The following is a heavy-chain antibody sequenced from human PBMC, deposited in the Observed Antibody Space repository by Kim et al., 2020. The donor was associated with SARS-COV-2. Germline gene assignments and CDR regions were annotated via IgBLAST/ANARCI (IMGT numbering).Heavy chain of an antibody. J-gene: IGHJ4*02. CDR1: GFPFSNSD. D-gene: IGHD1-1*01. CDR3: ARGLSGTGFDY. V-gene: IGHV3-33*05. Sequence: GGSLRLSCAASGFPFSNSDIHWVRQAPGKGLEWVAIVSYDGNRRSYSDPVNGCFIVSRDNSKKTAYLEMNRLSIDDAAVYFCARGLSGTGFDYWGQG. CDR2: VSYDGNRR.